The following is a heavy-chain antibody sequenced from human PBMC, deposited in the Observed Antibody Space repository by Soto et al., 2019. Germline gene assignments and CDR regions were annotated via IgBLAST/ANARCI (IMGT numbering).Heavy chain of an antibody. CDR3: VRELDSSWYADL. J-gene: IGHJ2*01. V-gene: IGHV4-61*03. D-gene: IGHD3-22*01. CDR2: IFYTGVT. Sequence: QVQLQESGPGLVKPSETLSLTCSVSGGSVSNASFYWTWIRQAPGTGLEYIGYIFYTGVTNYNPSLSRRVTISLDTSKNHFYLKLNSMTAADTAVYYCVRELDSSWYADLWGRGTLVTVSS. CDR1: GGSVSNASFY.